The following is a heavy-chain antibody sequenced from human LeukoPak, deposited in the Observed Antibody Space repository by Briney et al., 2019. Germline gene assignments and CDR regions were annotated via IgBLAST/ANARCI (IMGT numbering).Heavy chain of an antibody. D-gene: IGHD1-26*01. CDR2: IGGSST. J-gene: IGHJ6*03. V-gene: IGHV3-74*01. CDR3: ARDSGIVGASFYYYYYMDV. Sequence: GGSLRLSCAASGFTFSSYWMHWVRQAPGKGLMWVSRIGGSSTSYADPVKGRFTISRDNAKNTLYLQMNSLRAEDTAVYYCARDSGIVGASFYYYYYMDVWGKGTTVTVSS. CDR1: GFTFSSYW.